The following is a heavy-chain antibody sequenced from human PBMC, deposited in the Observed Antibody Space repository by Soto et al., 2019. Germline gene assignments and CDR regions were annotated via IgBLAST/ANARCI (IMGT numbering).Heavy chain of an antibody. D-gene: IGHD3-10*01. J-gene: IGHJ6*02. V-gene: IGHV3-48*02. CDR2: ISRSSTGI. CDR3: ARAVTWGLDV. CDR1: GFTFSLYS. Sequence: EVQLVESGGGLVQPGGSLRLSSAASGFTFSLYSMSWVRQAPGKGLEWVSYISRSSTGIHYADSGKGRLTISRDDATNSRQLQMNSVRDGDTGVYYCARAVTWGLDVWGQGTTVSISS.